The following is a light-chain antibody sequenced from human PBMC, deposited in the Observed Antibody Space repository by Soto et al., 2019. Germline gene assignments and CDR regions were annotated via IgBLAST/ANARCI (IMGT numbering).Light chain of an antibody. CDR1: SSDVGGYNY. J-gene: IGLJ2*01. CDR2: DVS. CDR3: SSSTSSSTLVV. Sequence: QSVLTQPASVSGSPGQSITISCTGTSSDVGGYNYVSWYQQHPGKAPKLMIYDVSNRPSGVSNRFSGSKSGNTASLTISGLQAEDEAAYYCSSSTSSSTLVVFGGGTKLTVL. V-gene: IGLV2-14*01.